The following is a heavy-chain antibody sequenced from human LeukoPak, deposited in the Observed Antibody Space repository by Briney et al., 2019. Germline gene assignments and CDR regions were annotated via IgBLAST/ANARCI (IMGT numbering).Heavy chain of an antibody. CDR2: IRYDGSNK. Sequence: GGSLRLSCAASGFTFSSYGMHWVRQAPGKGLEWVAFIRYDGSNKYYADSVKGRFTISRDNSKNTLYLQMNSLRAEDTAVYYCAKDREFLVYAPQIPSLDYWGQGTLVTVSS. V-gene: IGHV3-30*02. J-gene: IGHJ4*02. CDR1: GFTFSSYG. D-gene: IGHD2-8*01. CDR3: AKDREFLVYAPQIPSLDY.